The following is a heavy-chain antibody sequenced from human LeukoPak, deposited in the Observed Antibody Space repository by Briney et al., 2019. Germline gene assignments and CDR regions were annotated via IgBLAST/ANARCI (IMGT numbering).Heavy chain of an antibody. J-gene: IGHJ4*02. CDR3: ARGASRSQPPDY. CDR1: GFTFSSYS. CDR2: ISSSSSYI. V-gene: IGHV3-21*01. D-gene: IGHD5-18*01. Sequence: PGGSLRLSCAASGFTFSSYSMNWVRQAPGKGLEWVSSISSSSSYIYYADSVKGRFTISRDNAKNSLYLQMNSLSAEDTAVYYCARGASRSQPPDYWGQGTLVTVSS.